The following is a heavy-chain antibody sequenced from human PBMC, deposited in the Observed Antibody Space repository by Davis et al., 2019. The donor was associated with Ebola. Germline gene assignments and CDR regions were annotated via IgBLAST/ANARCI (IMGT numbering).Heavy chain of an antibody. CDR2: IIPIFGTA. CDR1: GGTFSSYA. D-gene: IGHD6-6*01. Sequence: SVKVSCKASGGTFSSYAISWVRQAPGQGLEWMGGIIPIFGTANYVQKFQGRVTMTTDTSTSTAYMELRSLRSDDTAVYYCARGGIYSSSPVYGLDVWGQGTTVTVSS. CDR3: ARGGIYSSSPVYGLDV. J-gene: IGHJ6*02. V-gene: IGHV1-69*05.